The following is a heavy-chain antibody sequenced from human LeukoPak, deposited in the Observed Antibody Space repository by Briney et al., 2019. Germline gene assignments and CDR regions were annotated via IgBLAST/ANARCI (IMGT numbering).Heavy chain of an antibody. CDR2: ISPNSGAT. CDR1: GYTFTDYY. J-gene: IGHJ4*02. CDR3: ARRRDSGWYEY. V-gene: IGHV1-2*06. Sequence: ASVKVSCKASGYTFTDYYVHWVRLVPGQGLEWMGRISPNSGATNYAEKFRGRVTMARDTSINTVYMEMSSLRSDDTAVYYCARRRDSGWYEYWGQGTLVTVSS. D-gene: IGHD6-19*01.